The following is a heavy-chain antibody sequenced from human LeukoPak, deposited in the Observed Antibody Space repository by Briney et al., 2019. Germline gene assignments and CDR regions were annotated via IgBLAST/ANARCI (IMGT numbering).Heavy chain of an antibody. CDR3: ARVGDGLNDAFDV. Sequence: ASVKVSCKASGYTFTSYYMHWVRQAPGQGLEWMGRINPNTGGTNSAQKFQGRVTMTRDTSITTAYMELSRLRSDDTAVYYCARVGDGLNDAFDVWGQGTLVTVSS. D-gene: IGHD5-24*01. CDR2: INPNTGGT. CDR1: GYTFTSYY. J-gene: IGHJ3*01. V-gene: IGHV1-2*06.